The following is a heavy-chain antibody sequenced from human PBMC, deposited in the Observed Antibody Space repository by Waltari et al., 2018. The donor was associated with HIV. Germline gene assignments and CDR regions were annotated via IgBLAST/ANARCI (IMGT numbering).Heavy chain of an antibody. Sequence: QVQLVQSGAEVKKPGSSVKVSCKASGGTFSSYAISWVRQAPGQGLEWMGGSSPICGTANSAQKFQGRVTITADESTSTAYMELSSLRSEDTAVYYCASGRYYYDSSGYYCYYYDMDVWGQGTTVTVPS. V-gene: IGHV1-69*12. CDR1: GGTFSSYA. D-gene: IGHD3-22*01. J-gene: IGHJ6*02. CDR3: ASGRYYYDSSGYYCYYYDMDV. CDR2: SSPICGTA.